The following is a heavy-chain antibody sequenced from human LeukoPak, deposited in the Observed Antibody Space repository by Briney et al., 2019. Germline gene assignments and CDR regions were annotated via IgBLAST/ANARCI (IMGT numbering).Heavy chain of an antibody. D-gene: IGHD6-13*01. CDR1: GGSFSGYY. CDR3: ARAPAAGTAPYYYYYYMDV. J-gene: IGHJ6*03. Sequence: SETLSLTCAAYGGSFSGYYWSWIRQPPGKGLEWIGEINHSGSTNYNASLKSRVTISVDTSKNQFSLKLSSVTAADTAVYYCARAPAAGTAPYYYYYYMDVWGKGTTVTVSS. V-gene: IGHV4-34*01. CDR2: INHSGST.